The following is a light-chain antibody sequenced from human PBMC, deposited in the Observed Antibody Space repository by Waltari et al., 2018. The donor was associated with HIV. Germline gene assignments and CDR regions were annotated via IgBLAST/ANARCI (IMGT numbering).Light chain of an antibody. CDR3: AAWDDSLWV. CDR1: RANIGSNY. V-gene: IGLV1-47*01. Sequence: QSVLTQPPSASGTPGQRVTLSCSGSRANIGSNYVYWYQQLPGTAPKLLIYTNNQRPSGVPDRFSGSKSGTSASLAISGLRSEDEADYYCAAWDDSLWVFGGGTKLTVL. J-gene: IGLJ3*02. CDR2: TNN.